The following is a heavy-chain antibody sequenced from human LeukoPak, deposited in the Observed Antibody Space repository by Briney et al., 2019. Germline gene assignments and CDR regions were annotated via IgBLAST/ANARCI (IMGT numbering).Heavy chain of an antibody. CDR3: AREVVVAATEVDY. V-gene: IGHV3-48*03. J-gene: IGHJ4*02. CDR1: GFTFSSYE. Sequence: GGSLRLSCAASGFTFSSYEMNWVRQAPGKGLEWVSYISSSGSTIYYADSVKGRFTISRDNAKNSLYLQMNSLRAEDTAVYYCAREVVVAATEVDYWGQGTLVTVSS. D-gene: IGHD2-15*01. CDR2: ISSSGSTI.